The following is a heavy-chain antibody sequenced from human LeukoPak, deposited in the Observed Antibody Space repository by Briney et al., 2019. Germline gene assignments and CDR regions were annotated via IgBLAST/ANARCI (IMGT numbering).Heavy chain of an antibody. Sequence: PGGSLRLSCAASGFTFSSYSMNWVRQAPGKGLEWVSYISSSSSTIYYADSVNGRFTISRDNAKTSLYLQMNSLRAEDTAVYYCARDGVVRGVISYYYYYYMDVWGKGTTVTVSS. D-gene: IGHD3-10*01. V-gene: IGHV3-48*01. CDR3: ARDGVVRGVISYYYYYYMDV. CDR1: GFTFSSYS. J-gene: IGHJ6*03. CDR2: ISSSSSTI.